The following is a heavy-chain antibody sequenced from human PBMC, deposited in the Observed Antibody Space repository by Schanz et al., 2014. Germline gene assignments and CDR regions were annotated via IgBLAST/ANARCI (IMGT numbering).Heavy chain of an antibody. V-gene: IGHV3-23*04. D-gene: IGHD3-3*01. CDR2: IAGDGGGP. CDR1: GFTFRRYG. CDR3: ARGSGAFDS. Sequence: EVQLVESGGGLVKPGGSLRLSCVASGFTFRRYGMSWVRQAPGKGLEWVSVIAGDGGGPNYVDSVKGRFTISRDNSDNALYLQMNSLRAEDTAVYYCARGSGAFDSWGQGTLVTVSS. J-gene: IGHJ4*02.